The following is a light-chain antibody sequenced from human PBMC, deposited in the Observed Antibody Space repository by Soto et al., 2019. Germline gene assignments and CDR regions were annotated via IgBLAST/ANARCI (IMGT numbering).Light chain of an antibody. CDR3: QSYDGSLSGMV. CDR2: GDR. J-gene: IGLJ3*02. V-gene: IGLV1-40*01. Sequence: QSVLTQPPSVSGAPGQRVTISCTGSSSNIGAGYEVHWYQQLPGTAPQLLIYGDRHRPAGVPDRFSGSKSGTSVSLAITGLQAEDEADYHCQSYDGSLSGMVFGGGTKLTVL. CDR1: SSNIGAGYE.